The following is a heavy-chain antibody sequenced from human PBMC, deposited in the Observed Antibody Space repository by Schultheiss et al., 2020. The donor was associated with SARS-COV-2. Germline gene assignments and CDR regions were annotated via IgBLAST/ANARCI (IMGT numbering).Heavy chain of an antibody. J-gene: IGHJ6*02. V-gene: IGHV3-33*08. CDR3: AREFGYCSGGSCPSKNYYGMDV. Sequence: GGSLRLSCAASGFTFSAYSMNWVRQAPGKGLEWVAVIWYDGSNKYYADSVKGRFTISRDNSKNTLYLQMNSLRAEDTAVYYCAREFGYCSGGSCPSKNYYGMDVWGQGTTVTVSS. D-gene: IGHD2-15*01. CDR1: GFTFSAYS. CDR2: IWYDGSNK.